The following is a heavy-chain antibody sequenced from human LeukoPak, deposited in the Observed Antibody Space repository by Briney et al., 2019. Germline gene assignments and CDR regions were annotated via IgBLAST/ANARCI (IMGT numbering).Heavy chain of an antibody. CDR1: GYSISSGYY. Sequence: PSETLSLTCTVSGYSISSGYYWGWIRQPPGKGLEWIGSIYHSGRTYYNPSLKSRVTISVDTSKNQFSLKLSSVTAADTAVYYCAREGDSISVGWFDPWGQGTLVTVSS. J-gene: IGHJ5*02. CDR3: AREGDSISVGWFDP. D-gene: IGHD6-13*01. CDR2: IYHSGRT. V-gene: IGHV4-38-2*02.